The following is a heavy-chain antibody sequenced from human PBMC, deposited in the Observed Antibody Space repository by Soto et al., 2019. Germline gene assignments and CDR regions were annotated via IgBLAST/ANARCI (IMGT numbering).Heavy chain of an antibody. J-gene: IGHJ6*03. Sequence: GASVKVSCKASGYTFTGYYMHWVRQAPGQGLEWMGWINPNSGGTNYAQKFQGWVTMTRDTSISTAYMELSRLRSDDTAVYYCARGPIIRVVVPAAIGGSYYYYYMDCWGKGTMVTVSS. CDR1: GYTFTGYY. CDR3: ARGPIIRVVVPAAIGGSYYYYYMDC. CDR2: INPNSGGT. V-gene: IGHV1-2*04. D-gene: IGHD2-2*01.